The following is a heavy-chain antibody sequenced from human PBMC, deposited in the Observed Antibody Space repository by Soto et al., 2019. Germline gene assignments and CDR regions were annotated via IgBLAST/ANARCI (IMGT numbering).Heavy chain of an antibody. D-gene: IGHD6-13*01. CDR2: ISINSAYI. Sequence: GGPLRLSCAAAGLTFRRFTMNWVRQAPGKGLEWVSTISINSAYIYYTDALRGRFTISRDNAKNSLHLQMNSLRAEDTAVYYCTRDASRDSSARGWFDPWGPGTLGTVSS. CDR1: GLTFRRFT. J-gene: IGHJ5*02. V-gene: IGHV3-21*01. CDR3: TRDASRDSSARGWFDP.